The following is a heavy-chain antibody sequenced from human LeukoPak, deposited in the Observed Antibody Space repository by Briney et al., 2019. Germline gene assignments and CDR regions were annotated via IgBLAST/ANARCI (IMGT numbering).Heavy chain of an antibody. Sequence: GGSLRLSRAASVFTPCHFWMSTVGPAPGTGGEGVANIKKVGSVEKNVDSVKDRFTISRDNAKISLYLQVNSLRVEDTVMYYCARTDPASLGYFDYWGQGILGTVSS. CDR1: VFTPCHFW. CDR3: ARTDPASLGYFDY. D-gene: IGHD6-25*01. V-gene: IGHV3-7*01. CDR2: IKKVGSVE. J-gene: IGHJ4*02.